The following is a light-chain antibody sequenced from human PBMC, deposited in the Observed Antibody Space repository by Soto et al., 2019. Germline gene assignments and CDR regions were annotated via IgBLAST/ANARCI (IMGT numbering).Light chain of an antibody. Sequence: IQMTQSPSSLSASVGDRVTITCQASQDISKNLNWYQQKLGKAPKLLIYDASSLQTGVPSRFSVSGSATHFTFTISSLQPEDIATYYCQQYDNRLPITFGQGTRLEIK. CDR2: DAS. CDR1: QDISKN. CDR3: QQYDNRLPIT. V-gene: IGKV1-33*01. J-gene: IGKJ5*01.